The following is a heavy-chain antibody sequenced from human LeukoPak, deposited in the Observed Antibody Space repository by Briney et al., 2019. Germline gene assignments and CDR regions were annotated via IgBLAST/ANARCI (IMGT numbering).Heavy chain of an antibody. CDR2: IGTAGDT. Sequence: GGSLRLSCAASGFTFSSYDMHWVRQATGKGLEWVSAIGTAGDTYYPGSAKGRFTISRENAKNFLYLQMNSLRAGDTAVYYCARGVRGARSFDYWGQGTLVTVSS. CDR1: GFTFSSYD. J-gene: IGHJ4*02. V-gene: IGHV3-13*01. CDR3: ARGVRGARSFDY. D-gene: IGHD3-10*02.